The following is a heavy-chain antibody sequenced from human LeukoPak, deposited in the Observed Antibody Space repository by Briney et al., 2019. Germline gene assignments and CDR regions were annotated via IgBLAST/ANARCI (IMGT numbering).Heavy chain of an antibody. V-gene: IGHV4-34*01. D-gene: IGHD3-3*01. CDR3: ARRILRFLEWLDNDAFDI. CDR2: HSGST. J-gene: IGHJ3*02. Sequence: HSGSTNYTPSLKSRVTISVDTSKNQFSLKLSSVTAADTAVYYCARRILRFLEWLDNDAFDIWGQGTMVTVSS.